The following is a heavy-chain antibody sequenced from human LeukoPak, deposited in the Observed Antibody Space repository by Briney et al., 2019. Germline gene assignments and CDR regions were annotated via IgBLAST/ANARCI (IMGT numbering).Heavy chain of an antibody. D-gene: IGHD3-10*01. CDR3: AREYYYGSGSYYEPFDY. J-gene: IGHJ4*02. CDR2: ISSSSSYI. V-gene: IGHV3-21*01. Sequence: GGSLRLSCAASGFTFSSYSMNWVRQAPGKGLEWVSSISSSSSYIYYADSVKGRFTISRDNAKNSLYLQMNSLRAEDTAVYYCAREYYYGSGSYYEPFDYRGQGTLVTVSS. CDR1: GFTFSSYS.